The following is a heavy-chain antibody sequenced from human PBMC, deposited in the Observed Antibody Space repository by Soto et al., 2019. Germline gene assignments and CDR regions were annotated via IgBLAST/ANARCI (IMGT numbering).Heavy chain of an antibody. V-gene: IGHV1-18*04. CDR1: GYTFTSYG. Sequence: ASAKVSCKASGYTFTSYGISWVRQAPGQGLEWMGWISAYNGNTNYAQKLQGRVTMTTDTSTSTAYMELRSLRSDDTAVYYCAAIVVPAAIDNYYYGMDVWGQGTTVTVSS. CDR2: ISAYNGNT. J-gene: IGHJ6*02. CDR3: AAIVVPAAIDNYYYGMDV. D-gene: IGHD2-2*01.